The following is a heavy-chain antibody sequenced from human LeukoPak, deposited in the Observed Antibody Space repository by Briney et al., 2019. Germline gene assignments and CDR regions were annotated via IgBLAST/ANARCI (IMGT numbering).Heavy chain of an antibody. D-gene: IGHD4-17*01. CDR1: GGSVSSGDYY. Sequence: PSETLSLTCTVSGGSVSSGDYYWSWIRQHPGKVLEWIGYTYYRGSTYYNPSLKSRASISVDTSKNQFSLKLSSVTAADTAVYYCARGHTVSRASYYYYGMDVWGQGPTVSVSS. J-gene: IGHJ6*02. V-gene: IGHV4-31*03. CDR2: TYYRGST. CDR3: ARGHTVSRASYYYYGMDV.